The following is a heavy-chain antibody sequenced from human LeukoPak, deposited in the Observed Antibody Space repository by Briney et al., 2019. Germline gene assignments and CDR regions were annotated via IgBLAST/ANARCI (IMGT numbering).Heavy chain of an antibody. D-gene: IGHD3-16*01. J-gene: IGHJ4*02. Sequence: GGSLRLSCAASGFTVSSNYMSWVRQAPGKGLEWVSVICSGGSTYYADSVKGRFTISRDNSKNTLYLQMNSLRAEDTAVYYCARDNYGYFDYWGQGTLVTVSS. CDR2: ICSGGST. V-gene: IGHV3-53*01. CDR1: GFTVSSNY. CDR3: ARDNYGYFDY.